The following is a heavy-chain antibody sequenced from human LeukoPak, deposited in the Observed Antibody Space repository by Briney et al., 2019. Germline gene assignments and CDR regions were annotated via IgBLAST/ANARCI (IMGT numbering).Heavy chain of an antibody. CDR2: SGSGGST. Sequence: PGGSLRLSCAASGFTFSSYAMSWVRQAPGKGLEWVSASGSGGSTYYADSVKGRFTISRDNSKNTLYLQMNSLRAEDTAVYYCEVQDGMDVWGQGTTVTVSS. CDR3: EVQDGMDV. V-gene: IGHV3-23*01. J-gene: IGHJ6*02. CDR1: GFTFSSYA.